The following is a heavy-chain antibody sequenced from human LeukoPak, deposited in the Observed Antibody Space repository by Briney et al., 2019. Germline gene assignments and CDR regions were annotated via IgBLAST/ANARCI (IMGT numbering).Heavy chain of an antibody. CDR1: GGSINSHSYY. D-gene: IGHD5-24*01. Sequence: SETLSLTCTVSGGSINSHSYYWGWIRQPPGKGLEWIGSVYYDGTSYSNPSLKSRVAVFVDTSGDRFSLDLSFVTAADTALYYCVRHISTNTGYFDSCGQGTLVSVSS. CDR2: VYYDGTS. V-gene: IGHV4-39*01. J-gene: IGHJ4*02. CDR3: VRHISTNTGYFDS.